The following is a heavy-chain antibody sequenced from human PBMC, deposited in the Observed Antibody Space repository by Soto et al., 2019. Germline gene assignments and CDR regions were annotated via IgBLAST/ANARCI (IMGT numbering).Heavy chain of an antibody. CDR2: ISSSSSYI. J-gene: IGHJ4*02. V-gene: IGHV3-21*01. CDR1: GFTFSSYS. CDR3: ARDGGNDYYFDY. D-gene: IGHD2-15*01. Sequence: GGSLRLSCAASGFTFSSYSMNWVRQAPGKGLEWVSSISSSSSYIYYADSVKGRFTISRDNAKNSLYLQMNSLRAEDTAVYYCARDGGNDYYFDYWGQGTLVTSPQ.